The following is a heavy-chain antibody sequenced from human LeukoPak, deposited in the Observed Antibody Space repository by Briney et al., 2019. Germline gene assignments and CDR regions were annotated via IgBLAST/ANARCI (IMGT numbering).Heavy chain of an antibody. V-gene: IGHV1-2*02. CDR1: GYTFTGYY. D-gene: IGHD6-6*01. CDR3: ARDGTSIAAVDY. J-gene: IGHJ4*02. CDR2: INPNSGGT. Sequence: ASVKVSCKASGYTFTGYYMHWVRQAPGQGLEWMGWINPNSGGTNYAQKFQGRVTMTRDTSTSTAYVELSRLRSDDTAVYYCARDGTSIAAVDYWGQGTLVTVSS.